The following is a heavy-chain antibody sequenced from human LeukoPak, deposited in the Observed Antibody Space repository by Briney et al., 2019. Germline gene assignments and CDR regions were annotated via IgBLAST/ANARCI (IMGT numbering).Heavy chain of an antibody. J-gene: IGHJ3*02. CDR3: ERSRVAVAGTGGFDT. D-gene: IGHD6-13*01. CDR2: GDGV. V-gene: IGHV3-23*01. Sequence: GDGVYYADSVKGRFTFSRDDSKNTVYVQMNSLRVADTAVYSCERSRVAVAGTGGFDTWGQGTLVAVSS.